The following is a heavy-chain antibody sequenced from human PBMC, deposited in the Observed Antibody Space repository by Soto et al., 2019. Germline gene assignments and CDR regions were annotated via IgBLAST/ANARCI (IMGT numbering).Heavy chain of an antibody. D-gene: IGHD2-8*01. CDR3: ARVTLANDLRP. CDR2: ISAYNGNT. Sequence: PVKFSCKASGYTFRTRGMSWVRQAPGQGLEWMGWISAYNGNTNYAQKLQGRVTMTTDTSTSTAYMELRSLRSDDTAVYYCARVTLANDLRPWGQGTLVTVSS. V-gene: IGHV1-18*01. J-gene: IGHJ5*02. CDR1: GYTFRTRG.